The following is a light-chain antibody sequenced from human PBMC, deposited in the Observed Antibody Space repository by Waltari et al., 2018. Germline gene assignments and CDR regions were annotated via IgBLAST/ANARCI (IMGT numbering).Light chain of an antibody. Sequence: QSALTQPASVSGSPGQSITISCTGPSSDVGNYKLLSWYQQHPGKPPKLIIYEGFKRPSGVSDRFSVSQSANTASLTIAGLQAEDEADYYCSLYSTTTDMFGGGTKVSVL. CDR1: SSDVGNYKL. V-gene: IGLV2-23*01. CDR3: SLYSTTTDM. J-gene: IGLJ3*02. CDR2: EGF.